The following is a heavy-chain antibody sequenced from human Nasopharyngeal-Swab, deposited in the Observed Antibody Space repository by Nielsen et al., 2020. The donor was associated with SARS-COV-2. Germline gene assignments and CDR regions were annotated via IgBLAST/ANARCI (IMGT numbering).Heavy chain of an antibody. D-gene: IGHD3-16*01. CDR2: IYSGGST. V-gene: IGHV3-53*01. CDR1: GFIVSSNY. CDR3: ATGRGLGYFQQ. J-gene: IGHJ1*01. Sequence: GGSLRLSCVASGFIVSSNYMSWVRQAPGKGLEWVSVIYSGGSTYYADSVKGRFTISRDKSKNTLYLQMNSLRVEDTAVYYCATGRGLGYFQQWGQGTLVTVSS.